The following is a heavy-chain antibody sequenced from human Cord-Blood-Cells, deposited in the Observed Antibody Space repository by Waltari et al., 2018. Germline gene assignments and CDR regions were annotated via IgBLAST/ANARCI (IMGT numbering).Heavy chain of an antibody. CDR2: INPNSGGT. CDR1: GYTLTGYY. D-gene: IGHD5-12*01. J-gene: IGHJ4*02. CDR3: AREIDSGYDFDY. Sequence: QVQLVQSGAEVKKPGAAVQVSCKASGYTLTGYYMHWARQAPGQGLEWMGWINPNSGGTNYAQKFQGRVTMTRDTSISTAYMELSMLRSDDTAVYYCAREIDSGYDFDYWGQGTLVTVSS. V-gene: IGHV1-2*02.